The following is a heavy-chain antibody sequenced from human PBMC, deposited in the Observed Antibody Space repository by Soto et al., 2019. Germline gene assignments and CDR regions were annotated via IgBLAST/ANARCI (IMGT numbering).Heavy chain of an antibody. CDR1: GFTFSNAW. V-gene: IGHV3-15*01. Sequence: EVQLVESGGGLVKPGGSLRLSCAASGFTFSNAWMSWVRQAPGKGLEWVGRIKSKTDGGTTDYAAPVKGRFTISRDDSKNTLYLQMNSLKTEDTAVYYCITALTYYDFWSGIWASRDDAFDIWGQGTMVTVSS. J-gene: IGHJ3*02. CDR2: IKSKTDGGTT. CDR3: ITALTYYDFWSGIWASRDDAFDI. D-gene: IGHD3-3*01.